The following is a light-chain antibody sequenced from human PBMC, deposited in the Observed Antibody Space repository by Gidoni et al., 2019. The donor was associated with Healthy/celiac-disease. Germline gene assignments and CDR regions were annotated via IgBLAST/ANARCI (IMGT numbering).Light chain of an antibody. Sequence: IVLTQSPGTLSSSPGERATLSCRASQSVNSAYVAWYQQKPGQAPRLLIYATSNRATGIPDRFSGSASGTDFTLTISRLEPEDFALYYCHRYGTSYTFGQGTKLEIK. CDR3: HRYGTSYT. J-gene: IGKJ2*01. V-gene: IGKV3-20*01. CDR2: ATS. CDR1: QSVNSAY.